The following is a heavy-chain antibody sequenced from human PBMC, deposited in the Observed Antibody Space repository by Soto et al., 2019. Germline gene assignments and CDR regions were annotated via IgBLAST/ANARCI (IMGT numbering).Heavy chain of an antibody. CDR1: GFIFSDYT. V-gene: IGHV3-21*01. J-gene: IGHJ4*02. CDR3: VRNGAVVRTAISGDFDY. CDR2: ISRTSSYR. Sequence: EVKLVESGGGLVKPGGSLRLCCAASGFIFSDYTMNWVRQTPGKGLEWVSSISRTSSYRYYAGSVKGRFTISRDNAKNALWLQMNSLRAEDTAMDYCVRNGAVVRTAISGDFDYWGQGTLVTVSS. D-gene: IGHD2-21*02.